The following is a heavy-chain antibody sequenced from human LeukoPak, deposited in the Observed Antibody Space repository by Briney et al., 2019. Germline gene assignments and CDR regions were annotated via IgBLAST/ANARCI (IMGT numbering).Heavy chain of an antibody. D-gene: IGHD6-13*01. Sequence: GGSLRLSCEASGFTFSSYSMNWVRQAPGKGLEWVSSISGTSFYIYYADSVKGRFTISRDNAKNSLHLQMNSLRAEDTAVYYCAAGTAADFWGQGTLVTVSS. CDR3: AAGTAADF. J-gene: IGHJ4*02. CDR2: ISGTSFYI. V-gene: IGHV3-21*06. CDR1: GFTFSSYS.